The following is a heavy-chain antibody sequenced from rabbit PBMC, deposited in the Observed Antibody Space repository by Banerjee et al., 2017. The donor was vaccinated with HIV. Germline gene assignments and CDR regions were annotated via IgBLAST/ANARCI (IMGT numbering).Heavy chain of an antibody. V-gene: IGHV1S45*01. CDR2: INTSSGNT. D-gene: IGHD4-1*01. CDR3: ARDLAGVIGWNFGL. CDR1: GFDFSSYH. J-gene: IGHJ3*01. Sequence: QEQLEESGGGLVTPGGTLTLTCAASGFDFSSYHMGWVRQAPGKGLEWIACINTSSGNTVYATWAKGRFTISRTSSTTVALQMTSLTAADTATYFCARDLAGVIGWNFGLRGQGTLVTVS.